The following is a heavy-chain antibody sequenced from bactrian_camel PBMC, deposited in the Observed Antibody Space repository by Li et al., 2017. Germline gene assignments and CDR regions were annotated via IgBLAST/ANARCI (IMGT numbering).Heavy chain of an antibody. CDR3: ASRRPQTWQGWPGPWDY. D-gene: IGHD5*01. V-gene: IGHV3S1*01. CDR2: INSGGDST. Sequence: HVQLVESGGGSVQAGGALRLSCVVSGNTASTKCAGWFRQTSDKGLEWVAGINSGGDSTHYADSVKGRFTISRDNAKNTLYLQMDSLKIEDTAVYFCASRRPQTWQGWPGPWDYWGQGTQVTVS. J-gene: IGHJ4*01. CDR1: GNTASTKC.